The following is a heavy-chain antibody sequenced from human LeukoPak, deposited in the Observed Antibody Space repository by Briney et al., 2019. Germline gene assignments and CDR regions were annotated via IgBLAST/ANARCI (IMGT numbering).Heavy chain of an antibody. J-gene: IGHJ4*02. D-gene: IGHD6-19*01. V-gene: IGHV4-39*01. CDR1: IGSIGSEYSY. CDR3: ARHPFQTAVAGIDS. Sequence: SETLSLTCTVSIGSIGSEYSYWVWIRQPPGKGLEWIGSNYGATTYYSPSLKSRVTMFVDTSSNRFSLQMTSVTAADTAVYYCARHPFQTAVAGIDSWGQGTLVTVSS. CDR2: NYGATT.